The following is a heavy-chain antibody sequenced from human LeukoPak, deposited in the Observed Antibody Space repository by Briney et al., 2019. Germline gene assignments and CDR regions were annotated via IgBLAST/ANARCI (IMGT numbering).Heavy chain of an antibody. Sequence: SETLSLTCAVYGGSFSGYYWSWIRQPPGKGLEWIGETNHSGSTNYNPSLKSRVTISVDTSKNQFSLKLSSVTAADTAVYYCATREGGYCSSTSCYTPYWFDPWGQGTLVTVSS. V-gene: IGHV4-34*01. CDR3: ATREGGYCSSTSCYTPYWFDP. CDR2: TNHSGST. D-gene: IGHD2-2*02. J-gene: IGHJ5*02. CDR1: GGSFSGYY.